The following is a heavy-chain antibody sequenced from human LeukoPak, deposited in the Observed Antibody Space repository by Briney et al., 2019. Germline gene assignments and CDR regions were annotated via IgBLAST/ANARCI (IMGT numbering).Heavy chain of an antibody. CDR1: GRTFSSYA. CDR3: ATPGDSSGYYHWFDP. CDR2: IIPILGIA. D-gene: IGHD3-22*01. J-gene: IGHJ5*02. Sequence: SVKGSCKASGRTFSSYAISWVRQAPGQGLEWRGRIIPILGIANYAQKFQGRVTITADKSTSTAYMDLSSLRCEDTPVYYCATPGDSSGYYHWFDPWGQGTLVTVSS. V-gene: IGHV1-69*04.